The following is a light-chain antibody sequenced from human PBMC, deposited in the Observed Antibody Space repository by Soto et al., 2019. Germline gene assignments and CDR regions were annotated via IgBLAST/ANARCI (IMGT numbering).Light chain of an antibody. CDR1: QSVSSNY. V-gene: IGKV3-20*01. J-gene: IGKJ1*01. Sequence: IVLTQSPGELYFSPGGTATLSWSASQSVSSNYLAWYQQKPGQAPRLLIYLASSRAPGIQDRFSGSGSGTDFTLTISRLEPEDFAVYYCPQYASSRPFGHGTKVDIK. CDR3: PQYASSRP. CDR2: LAS.